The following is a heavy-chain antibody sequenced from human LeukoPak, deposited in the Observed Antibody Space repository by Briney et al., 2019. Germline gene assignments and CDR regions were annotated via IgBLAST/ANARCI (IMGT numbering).Heavy chain of an antibody. CDR1: GFTFSNAW. J-gene: IGHJ4*02. Sequence: GGSLRLSCAASGFTFSNAWMSWVRQAPGKGLEWVGRIKSKTDGGTTDYAAPVKGRFTISRDDSKNTLYLQMNSLKTEDTAVYYCTTDYGGYYYGSSGCYWGQGTLVTVSS. CDR2: IKSKTDGGTT. CDR3: TTDYGGYYYGSSGCY. D-gene: IGHD3-22*01. V-gene: IGHV3-15*01.